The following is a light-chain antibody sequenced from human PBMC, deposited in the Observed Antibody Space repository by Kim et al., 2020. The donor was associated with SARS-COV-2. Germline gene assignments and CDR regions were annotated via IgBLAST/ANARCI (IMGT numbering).Light chain of an antibody. Sequence: SSELTQDPAVSVALGQTVRITCQGDSLRSYYASWYQQKPGQAPVLVIYGKNNRPSGIPDRFSASSSGNTASLTITGAQAEDDADYYCNSRDSDGHYVFGTGTKVTVL. CDR2: GKN. J-gene: IGLJ1*01. CDR3: NSRDSDGHYV. CDR1: SLRSYY. V-gene: IGLV3-19*01.